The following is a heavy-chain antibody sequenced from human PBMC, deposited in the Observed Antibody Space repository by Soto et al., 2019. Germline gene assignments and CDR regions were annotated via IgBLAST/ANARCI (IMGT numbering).Heavy chain of an antibody. J-gene: IGHJ4*02. D-gene: IGHD1-26*01. CDR2: ISAYNGNI. Sequence: QVQLVQSGTEVKKPGASVKFSCKASGYTFTNYDISWVRQAPGQGLEWMGWISAYNGNISYAQKLQGRITMTADTSTTTAYMELKSLTSDDTAVYYCARGEAHFDYWGQGTLVTVSS. V-gene: IGHV1-18*01. CDR1: GYTFTNYD. CDR3: ARGEAHFDY.